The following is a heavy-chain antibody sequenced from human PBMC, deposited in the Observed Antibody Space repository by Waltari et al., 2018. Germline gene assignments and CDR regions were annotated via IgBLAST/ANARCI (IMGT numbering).Heavy chain of an antibody. V-gene: IGHV1-24*01. CDR1: GYTLPEVS. CDR3: TTDLTSTAYSYDF. D-gene: IGHD3-22*01. Sequence: QVHLVQSGPEVKKPGASVKASCKISGYTLPEVSKHWVRQAPGKGLEWMGGFDPEHGKTMYAPKLQGRLTLTEDTSTDTAYMELNSLRSEDTALYFCTTDLTSTAYSYDFWGQGTLVTVSS. CDR2: FDPEHGKT. J-gene: IGHJ4*02.